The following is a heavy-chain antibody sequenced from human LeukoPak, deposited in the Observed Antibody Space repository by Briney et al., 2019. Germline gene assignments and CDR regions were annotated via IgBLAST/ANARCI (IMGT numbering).Heavy chain of an antibody. Sequence: ASETLSLTCAVYGGSFSGYYWSWIRQPPGKGLEWIGEINHSGSTNYNPSLKSRVTISVDTSKNQFSLKLSSVTAADTAVYYCARDNGSGSYSWEAYAFNIWGQGTMVTVSS. CDR3: ARDNGSGSYSWEAYAFNI. J-gene: IGHJ3*02. V-gene: IGHV4-34*01. CDR1: GGSFSGYY. CDR2: INHSGST. D-gene: IGHD3-10*01.